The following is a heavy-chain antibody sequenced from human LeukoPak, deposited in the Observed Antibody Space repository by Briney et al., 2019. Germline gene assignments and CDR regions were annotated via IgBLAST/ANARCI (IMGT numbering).Heavy chain of an antibody. CDR2: IYPDDPDT. CDR3: ARQKSKDIVVVPAAIDGAFDV. CDR1: GYSFTSYW. J-gene: IGHJ3*01. V-gene: IGHV5-51*01. D-gene: IGHD2-2*02. Sequence: GESLKISCKGSGYSFTSYWIGWVRQMPGKGLEWMGIIYPDDPDTRYSPSFQGQVTISADKSISTAYLQWSSLKASDTAMYYCARQKSKDIVVVPAAIDGAFDVWGQGTMVTVSS.